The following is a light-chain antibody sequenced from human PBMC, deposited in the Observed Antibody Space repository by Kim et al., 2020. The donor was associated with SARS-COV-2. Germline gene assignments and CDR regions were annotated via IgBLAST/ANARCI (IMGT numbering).Light chain of an antibody. V-gene: IGKV1-27*01. J-gene: IGKJ3*01. CDR2: GAS. CDR3: QQYDSGPLT. Sequence: ASRGHRATIIIRASQGITYRLPWYQQKTGKVPKILIYGASALQPGVPSQFSGSGDGTELTLTISVLQSEDVETYYCQQYDSGPLTFGTGTKVDIK. CDR1: QGITYR.